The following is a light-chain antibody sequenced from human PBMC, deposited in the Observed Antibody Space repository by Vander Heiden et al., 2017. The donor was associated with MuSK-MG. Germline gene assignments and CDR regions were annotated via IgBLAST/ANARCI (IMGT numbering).Light chain of an antibody. CDR3: QQSDSTLLT. Sequence: DIQMTQSPSSLSASVGDRVTITCRASQSISSYLNWYQQKPGKALKLLIYAASSLQSGVPSRFSGSGSGTDFTLTISRLQPEDFATYYCQQSDSTLLTFGGGTKVEIK. J-gene: IGKJ4*01. CDR1: QSISSY. CDR2: AAS. V-gene: IGKV1-39*01.